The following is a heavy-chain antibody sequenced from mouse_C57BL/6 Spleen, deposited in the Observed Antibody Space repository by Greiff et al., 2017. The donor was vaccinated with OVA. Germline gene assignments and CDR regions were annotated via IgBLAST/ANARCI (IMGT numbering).Heavy chain of an antibody. CDR3: ARPSDGYYFPWFAY. D-gene: IGHD2-3*01. V-gene: IGHV1-22*01. CDR2: INPNNGGT. Sequence: EVQLQQSGPELVKPGASVKMSCKASGYTFTDYNMHWVKQSHGKSLEWIGYINPNNGGTSYNQKFKGKATLTVNKSSSTAYMELRSLTAEDSAVYYCARPSDGYYFPWFAYWGQGTLVTVSA. J-gene: IGHJ3*01. CDR1: GYTFTDYN.